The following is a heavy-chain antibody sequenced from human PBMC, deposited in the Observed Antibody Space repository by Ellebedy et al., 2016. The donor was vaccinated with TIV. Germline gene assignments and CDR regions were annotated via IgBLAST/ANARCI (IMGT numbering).Heavy chain of an antibody. CDR3: ARAMSYYDSSGYYEYFQH. CDR2: IYYSGST. Sequence: SETLSLTCTVSGGSISSGGYYWSWIRQHPGKGLEWIGYIYYSGSTYYNPSLKSRVTISVDTSKNQFSLKLSSVTAADTAVYYCARAMSYYDSSGYYEYFQHWGQGTLVTVSS. J-gene: IGHJ1*01. D-gene: IGHD3-22*01. V-gene: IGHV4-31*03. CDR1: GGSISSGGYY.